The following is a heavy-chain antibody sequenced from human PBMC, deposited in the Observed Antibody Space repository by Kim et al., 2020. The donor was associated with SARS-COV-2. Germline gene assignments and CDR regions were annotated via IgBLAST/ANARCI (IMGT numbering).Heavy chain of an antibody. D-gene: IGHD3-9*01. CDR3: VRGPYDILTGYDPRDY. J-gene: IGHJ4*02. Sequence: ASVKVSCKASGYTFTRYAINWVRQAPGQRLEWMGWIATNSGNPTYAQGFTGRFVFSLDTSVSTAYLQISSLKAEDTAVYYCVRGPYDILTGYDPRDYWGQ. CDR2: IATNSGNP. CDR1: GYTFTRYA. V-gene: IGHV7-4-1*02.